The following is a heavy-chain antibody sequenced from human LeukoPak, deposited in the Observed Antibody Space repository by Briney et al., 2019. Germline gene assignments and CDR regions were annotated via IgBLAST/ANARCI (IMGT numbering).Heavy chain of an antibody. Sequence: GGSLRLSRVASRITFSNYAMHWVRQAPGKGLEWVAVISYDGSNQHYAASVKGRFTISRDNSKETLYLQMNSLRAEDTAIYYCARDERSYATGSNDYWGQGTLVAVSS. CDR1: RITFSNYA. CDR2: ISYDGSNQ. D-gene: IGHD1-14*01. J-gene: IGHJ4*02. CDR3: ARDERSYATGSNDY. V-gene: IGHV3-30-3*01.